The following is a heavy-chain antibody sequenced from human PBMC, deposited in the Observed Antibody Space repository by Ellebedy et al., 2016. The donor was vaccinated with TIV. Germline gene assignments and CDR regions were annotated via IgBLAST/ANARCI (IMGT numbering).Heavy chain of an antibody. CDR3: ARGAPYTTWHLDL. V-gene: IGHV3-74*01. D-gene: IGHD1-1*01. Sequence: PGGSLRLSCTASGFTFSAYWMHWVRQVPGKGLVWIPRIIGDESATNYADSVKGRFTVSRDNTKKTLYLQMNSLRGDDTALYYCARGAPYTTWHLDLWGQGTLVTVSS. CDR1: GFTFSAYW. J-gene: IGHJ5*02. CDR2: IIGDESAT.